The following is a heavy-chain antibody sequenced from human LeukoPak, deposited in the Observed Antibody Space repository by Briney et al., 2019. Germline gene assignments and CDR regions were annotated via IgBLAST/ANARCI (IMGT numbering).Heavy chain of an antibody. CDR1: GGSISSGCYS. D-gene: IGHD3-22*01. J-gene: IGHJ5*02. CDR2: IYHSGST. Sequence: SQTLSLTCAVSGGSISSGCYSWSWIRQPPGKGLEWIGYIYHSGSTYYNPSLKSRVTISVDRSKNQFSLKLSSVTAADTAVYYCARGAPGGYYYDSSGYYYFWFDPWGRGTLVTVSS. V-gene: IGHV4-30-2*01. CDR3: ARGAPGGYYYDSSGYYYFWFDP.